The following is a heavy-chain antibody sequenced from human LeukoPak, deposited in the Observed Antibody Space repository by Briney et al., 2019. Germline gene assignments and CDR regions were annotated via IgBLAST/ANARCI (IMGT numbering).Heavy chain of an antibody. CDR3: TRDPVAVPGYYYFGVDV. V-gene: IGHV3-49*04. Sequence: GGSLRPSCTASGFTFGDAAVGWVRQAPGKGLEWVGFIKSKVYGATKHYGASVEGRFTMSRDDSQNIAYLQMNSLKIEDTAVYYCTRDPVAVPGYYYFGVDVWGQGTTVTVSS. J-gene: IGHJ6*02. CDR2: IKSKVYGATK. CDR1: GFTFGDAA. D-gene: IGHD3/OR15-3a*01.